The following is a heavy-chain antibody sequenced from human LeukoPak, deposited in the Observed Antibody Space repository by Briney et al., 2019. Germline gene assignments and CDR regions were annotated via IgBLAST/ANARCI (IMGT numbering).Heavy chain of an antibody. CDR1: GYTFTSYY. V-gene: IGHV1-46*01. CDR2: INPSGGST. CDR3: ARERGGSSSSYDY. D-gene: IGHD6-6*01. Sequence: ASVKVSCKASGYTFTSYYMHWVRQAPGQGLEWMGIINPSGGSTSYAPKFQGRVTMTRDMSTSTVYMEVSSLRSEDTAVYFCARERGGSSSSYDYWGQGTLVTVSS. J-gene: IGHJ4*02.